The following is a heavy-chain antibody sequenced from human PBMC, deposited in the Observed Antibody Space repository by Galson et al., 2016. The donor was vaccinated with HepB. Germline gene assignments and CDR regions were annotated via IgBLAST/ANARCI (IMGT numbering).Heavy chain of an antibody. CDR1: GGTFSTRT. V-gene: IGHV1-69*01. Sequence: SCKASGGTFSTRTISWVRQAPGQGLEWMGGVIPIFDESNYAQKFQGRVTISADESTSTAYMELSSLTSDDTALYYCTRDGEGSGRYFDYWGQGTLVTVSS. CDR3: TRDGEGSGRYFDY. CDR2: VIPIFDES. J-gene: IGHJ4*02. D-gene: IGHD1-26*01.